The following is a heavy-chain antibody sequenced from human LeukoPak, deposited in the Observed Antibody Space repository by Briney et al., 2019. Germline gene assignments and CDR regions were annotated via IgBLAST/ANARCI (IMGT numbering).Heavy chain of an antibody. D-gene: IGHD6-13*01. V-gene: IGHV6-1*01. CDR1: GDSVSSNSAA. J-gene: IGHJ5*02. Sequence: SQTLSLTCAISGDSVSSNSAAWNWTRQSPSRGLEWLGRTYYRSKWYNDYAVSVKSRISINPDASKNQFSLQLNSVTPEDTAVYYCASSGAAQNWFDPWGQGTLVTVSS. CDR2: TYYRSKWYN. CDR3: ASSGAAQNWFDP.